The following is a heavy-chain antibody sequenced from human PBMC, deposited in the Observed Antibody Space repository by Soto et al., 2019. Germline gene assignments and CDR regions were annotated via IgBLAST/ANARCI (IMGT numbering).Heavy chain of an antibody. V-gene: IGHV4-59*01. CDR2: IYYSGST. J-gene: IGHJ5*02. CDR1: GGSISSYY. CDR3: ATTVRHNWNYKFDP. Sequence: SETLSLTCTVSGGSISSYYWSWIRQPPGKGLEWIGYIYYSGSTNYNPSLKSRVTISVDTSKNQFSLKLSSVTAADTAVYYCATTVRHNWNYKFDPWGQGTLVTVSS. D-gene: IGHD1-7*01.